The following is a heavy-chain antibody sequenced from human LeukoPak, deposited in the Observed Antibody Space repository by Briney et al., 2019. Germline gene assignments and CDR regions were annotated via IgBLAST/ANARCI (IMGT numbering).Heavy chain of an antibody. CDR1: GFAFSRYT. J-gene: IGHJ6*02. D-gene: IGHD3-22*01. CDR2: ISGNSRYI. Sequence: KSGGSLRFSCSASGFAFSRYTMNWIRQSPVKGLEWVSSISGNSRYISYADSVKGRFTISRDNAKNSLYLQMNSLRAEDTAVYYCARDGDDSSAYYTGLGYNYGMDVWGQGTTVTVSS. CDR3: ARDGDDSSAYYTGLGYNYGMDV. V-gene: IGHV3-21*01.